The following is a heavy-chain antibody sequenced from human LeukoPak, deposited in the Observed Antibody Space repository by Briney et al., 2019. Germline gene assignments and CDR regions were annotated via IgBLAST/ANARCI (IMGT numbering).Heavy chain of an antibody. CDR2: ISWDGGST. D-gene: IGHD3-10*01. Sequence: GGSLRLSCAASGFTFNSYSMHWVRQAPGKGLEWVSLISWDGGSTYYADSVKGRFTISRDNSKNSLYLQMNSLRTEDTALYYCAKDMGAYYGYYFDYWGQGTLVTVSS. V-gene: IGHV3-43*01. J-gene: IGHJ4*02. CDR1: GFTFNSYS. CDR3: AKDMGAYYGYYFDY.